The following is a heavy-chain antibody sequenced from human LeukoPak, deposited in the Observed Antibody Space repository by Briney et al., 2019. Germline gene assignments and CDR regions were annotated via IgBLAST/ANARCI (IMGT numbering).Heavy chain of an antibody. D-gene: IGHD3-10*01. J-gene: IGHJ4*02. CDR1: AYTFTSYA. CDR2: INTNTGNP. Sequence: ASVKVSCKASAYTFTSYAMNWVRQAPGQGLEWMGWINTNTGNPTYTQGFTGRFVFSLDTSVSTAYLQISSLKAEDTAVYYCARAKPKNMVRGLIMRRESRYYFDYWGQGTLVTVSS. CDR3: ARAKPKNMVRGLIMRRESRYYFDY. V-gene: IGHV7-4-1*02.